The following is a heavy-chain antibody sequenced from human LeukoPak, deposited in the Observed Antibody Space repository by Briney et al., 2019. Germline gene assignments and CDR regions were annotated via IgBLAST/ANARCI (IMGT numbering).Heavy chain of an antibody. CDR2: INHSGST. D-gene: IGHD5-12*01. J-gene: IGHJ4*02. V-gene: IGHV4-34*01. CDR1: GGSSSGYY. Sequence: SETLSLTCAVYGGSSSGYYWSWIRQPPGKGLEWIGEINHSGSTYYNPSLKSRVTFSVDTSKNQFSLKLNSVTAADTAVYDCARHVGYSIYRRKIDYWGQGTLVTVSS. CDR3: ARHVGYSIYRRKIDY.